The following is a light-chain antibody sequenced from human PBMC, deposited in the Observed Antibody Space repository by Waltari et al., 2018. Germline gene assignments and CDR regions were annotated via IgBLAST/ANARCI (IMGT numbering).Light chain of an antibody. CDR2: MTY. CDR3: VIYMGDGISV. V-gene: IGLV8-61*01. J-gene: IGLJ3*02. Sequence: QTVVIQEPSFSVSPGGTVTLTCALNSTSFSTYYYHSWYQQTPGQAPRMLIYMTYSRSFGVPDRFSGSILGNKAALTITGARPDDEGTYYCVIYMGDGISVFGGGTKLTVL. CDR1: STSFSTYYY.